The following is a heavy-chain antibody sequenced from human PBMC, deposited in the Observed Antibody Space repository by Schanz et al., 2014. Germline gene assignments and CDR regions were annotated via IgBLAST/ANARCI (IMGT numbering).Heavy chain of an antibody. J-gene: IGHJ4*02. CDR1: GYTFTSYA. V-gene: IGHV7-4-1*02. CDR3: TTETIAMAGTFSI. CDR2: INTNTGNP. Sequence: QVQLVQSGAEVKKPGASVKVSCKASGYTFTSYAMNWVRQAPGQGLEWVGWINTNTGNPTYAQGFTGRFVFSLDTSVSTAYLQISSLKAEDTAAYYCTTETIAMAGTFSIWGQGTLLTVSP. D-gene: IGHD6-19*01.